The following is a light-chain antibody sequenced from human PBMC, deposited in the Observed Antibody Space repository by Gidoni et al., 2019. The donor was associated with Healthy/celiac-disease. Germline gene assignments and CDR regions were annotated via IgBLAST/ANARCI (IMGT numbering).Light chain of an antibody. J-gene: IGLJ2*01. CDR1: SSDVGAYNY. CDR2: DVN. CDR3: SSYTSSSTIVL. Sequence: QSALTQPASVSGSPGQSITISCTGTSSDVGAYNYVSWYQQHPGKAPKLMIYDVNNRPSGVSNRFSGSKSGNTASLTISGLQAEDEADYYCSSYTSSSTIVLFGGGTKLTVL. V-gene: IGLV2-14*01.